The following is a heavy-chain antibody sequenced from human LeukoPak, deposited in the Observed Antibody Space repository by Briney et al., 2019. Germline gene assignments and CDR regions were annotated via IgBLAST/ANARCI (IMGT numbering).Heavy chain of an antibody. Sequence: SETLSLTCAVYGGSFSGYFWTWIRQPPGKGLEWIGEITHSGSTNYNPSLKSRVIISTDTSNNQFSLKLSSVTAADTAVYYCARGPPQTYIHGNGYYYFDYWGQGTLVTVSS. V-gene: IGHV4-34*01. J-gene: IGHJ4*02. CDR1: GGSFSGYF. CDR2: ITHSGST. CDR3: ARGPPQTYIHGNGYYYFDY. D-gene: IGHD3-22*01.